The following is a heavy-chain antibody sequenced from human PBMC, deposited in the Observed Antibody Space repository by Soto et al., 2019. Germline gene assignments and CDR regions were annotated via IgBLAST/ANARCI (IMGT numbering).Heavy chain of an antibody. CDR2: IRGGGSYT. V-gene: IGHV3-21*01. D-gene: IGHD3-10*01. CDR3: AKDGARCTACYYYVMDV. J-gene: IGHJ6*02. CDR1: GFTFSSYN. Sequence: EVQLVESGGGLVKPGGSLRLSCVASGFTFSSYNMNWVRRSPGKGLEWVSSIRGGGSYTDYAASVKGRFTISRDNAKYSLYLQMNSLRREDTAVYYCAKDGARCTACYYYVMDVWGQGIAVTVSS.